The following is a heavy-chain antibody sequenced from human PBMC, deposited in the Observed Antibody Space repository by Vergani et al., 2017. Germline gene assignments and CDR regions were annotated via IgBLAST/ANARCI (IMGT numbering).Heavy chain of an antibody. J-gene: IGHJ4*02. CDR3: ARGTYYDSSGYPVDY. CDR1: GFTVSSNY. CDR2: IYSGGST. D-gene: IGHD3-22*01. V-gene: IGHV3-53*01. Sequence: EVQLVESGGGLIQPGGSLRLSCAASGFTVSSNYMSWVRQAPGKGLEWVSVIYSGGSTYYADSVKGRFTISRDNSKNTLYLQMNSLRAEDTAVYYCARGTYYDSSGYPVDYWGQGTLVTVSS.